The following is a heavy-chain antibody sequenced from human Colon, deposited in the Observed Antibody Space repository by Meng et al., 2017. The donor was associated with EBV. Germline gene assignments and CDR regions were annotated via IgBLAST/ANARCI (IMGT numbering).Heavy chain of an antibody. CDR1: GASISSNNW. CDR3: ARGNAYNAPSFDY. V-gene: IGHV4-4*02. Sequence: QVRVQESGPGLGGPSGTLSLACAVSGASISSNNWWRWVPRPPGKGLEWIGEIYHGGNTNYNPSLKRRVTISVDRSNDQFSLSLSSVTAADTAVYYCARGNAYNAPSFDYWGQGTLVTVSS. D-gene: IGHD5-24*01. CDR2: IYHGGNT. J-gene: IGHJ4*02.